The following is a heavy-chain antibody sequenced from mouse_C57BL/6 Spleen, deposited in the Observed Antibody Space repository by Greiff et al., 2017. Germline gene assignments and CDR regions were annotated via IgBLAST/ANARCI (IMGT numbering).Heavy chain of an antibody. J-gene: IGHJ3*01. V-gene: IGHV14-1*01. CDR1: GFNIKDYY. Sequence: VQLQQSGAELVRPGASVKLSCTASGFNIKDYYMHWVKQRPEQGLEWIGRIDPEDGDTEYAPKFQGKATMTADTSSNTAYLQLSSLTSEDTAVYYCTTGDYYGNYAWFAYWGQGTLVTVSA. CDR2: IDPEDGDT. CDR3: TTGDYYGNYAWFAY. D-gene: IGHD2-1*01.